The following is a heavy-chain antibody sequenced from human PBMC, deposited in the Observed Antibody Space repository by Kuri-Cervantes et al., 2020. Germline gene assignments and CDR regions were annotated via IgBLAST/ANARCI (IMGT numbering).Heavy chain of an antibody. CDR2: INGGNGNT. J-gene: IGHJ4*02. Sequence: ASVKVSCKASGYTFKSYAMHWVRQAPGQRLEWMGWINGGNGNTEYSQKFQGRVTMTRDTSTSTVYMELSSLRSEDTAVYYCARGRRMAVAGTWFDYWGQGTLVTVSS. CDR1: GYTFKSYA. CDR3: ARGRRMAVAGTWFDY. V-gene: IGHV1-3*01. D-gene: IGHD6-19*01.